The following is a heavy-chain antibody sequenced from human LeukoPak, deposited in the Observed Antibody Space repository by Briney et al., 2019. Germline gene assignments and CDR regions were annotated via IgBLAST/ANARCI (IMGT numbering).Heavy chain of an antibody. Sequence: GGTLRLSCAASGVIFTTYAMGWGRQGPGRGLEWVSAISASGDNTYYTDSVRGRFTISRDNSKDTLFLQMNSLRAEDTAIYYCARDMQLSTWGLGTMVTVSS. J-gene: IGHJ3*01. CDR2: ISASGDNT. CDR3: ARDMQLST. D-gene: IGHD3-16*02. V-gene: IGHV3-23*01. CDR1: GVIFTTYA.